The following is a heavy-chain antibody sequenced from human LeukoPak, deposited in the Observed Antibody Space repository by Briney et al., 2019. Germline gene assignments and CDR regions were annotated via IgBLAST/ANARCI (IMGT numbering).Heavy chain of an antibody. J-gene: IGHJ4*02. CDR3: AKKRGGYSYGIDY. CDR2: ISGSGGST. D-gene: IGHD5-18*01. Sequence: GGSLRLSCAASGFTFSSYSMNWVRQAPGKGLEWVSAISGSGGSTYYADSVKGRFTISRDNSKNTLYLQMNSLRAEDTAVYYCAKKRGGYSYGIDYWGQGTLVTVSS. V-gene: IGHV3-23*01. CDR1: GFTFSSYS.